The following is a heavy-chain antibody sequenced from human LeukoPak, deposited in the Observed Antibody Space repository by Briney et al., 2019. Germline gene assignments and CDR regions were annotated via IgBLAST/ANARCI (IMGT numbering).Heavy chain of an antibody. CDR3: ARQGGGFWYFDL. D-gene: IGHD6-25*01. J-gene: IGHJ2*01. CDR1: GFTFSDYY. CDR2: IYYSGST. Sequence: PGGSLRLSCAASGFTFSDYYMSWIRQPPGKGLEWIGYIYYSGSTNYNPSLKSRVTISVDTSKNQFSLKLSSVTAADTAVYYCARQGGGFWYFDLWGRGTLVTVSS. V-gene: IGHV4-59*08.